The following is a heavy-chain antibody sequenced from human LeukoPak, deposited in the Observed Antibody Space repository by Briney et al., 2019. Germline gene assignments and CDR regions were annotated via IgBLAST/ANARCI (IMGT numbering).Heavy chain of an antibody. CDR3: ARGHPDYGDSDGYYYYYYMDV. V-gene: IGHV1-18*01. CDR1: GYTFTSYD. Sequence: GASVKVSCKASGYTFTSYDINWVRQAPGQGLEWMGWISAYNGNTNYAQKLQGRVTMTTDTSTSTAYMELRSLRSDDTAVYYCARGHPDYGDSDGYYYYYYMDVWGKGTTVTVSS. D-gene: IGHD4-17*01. CDR2: ISAYNGNT. J-gene: IGHJ6*03.